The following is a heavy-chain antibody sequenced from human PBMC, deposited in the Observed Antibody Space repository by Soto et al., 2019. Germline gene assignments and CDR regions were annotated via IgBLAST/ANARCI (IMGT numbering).Heavy chain of an antibody. D-gene: IGHD3-16*02. J-gene: IGHJ3*02. CDR1: GFTFSSYW. Sequence: GGSLRLSCAASGFTFSSYWMSWVRQAPGKGLEWVANIKQDGSEKYYVDSVKGRFTISRDNAKNSLYLQMNSLRAEDTAVYYCARTLLGELSLYILGDAFDIWGQGTMVTVSS. V-gene: IGHV3-7*01. CDR3: ARTLLGELSLYILGDAFDI. CDR2: IKQDGSEK.